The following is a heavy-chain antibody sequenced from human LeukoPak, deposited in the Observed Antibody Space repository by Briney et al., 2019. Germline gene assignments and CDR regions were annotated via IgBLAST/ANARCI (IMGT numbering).Heavy chain of an antibody. D-gene: IGHD3-16*01. V-gene: IGHV1-2*06. Sequence: GASVKVSCKASGYTFTGYYIHWVRQAPGQGLEWMGRINPSNGVTDYAQKFQGKVTMTRDTSISTAYVDLSRLRSDDSAVYFCAILGEDNDDTPFDYWGQGTLVTVSS. CDR2: INPSNGVT. CDR3: AILGEDNDDTPFDY. J-gene: IGHJ4*02. CDR1: GYTFTGYY.